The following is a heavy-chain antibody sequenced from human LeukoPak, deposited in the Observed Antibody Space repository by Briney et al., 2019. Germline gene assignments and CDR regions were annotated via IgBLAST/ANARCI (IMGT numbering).Heavy chain of an antibody. J-gene: IGHJ4*02. CDR1: GFSFSDYY. CDR3: ARTTSEGATISLVR. D-gene: IGHD1-26*01. V-gene: IGHV3-11*01. Sequence: GGSLRLSCAASGFSFSDYYMSWIRQAPGKGLEWISYISGSGGVKWHADSVKGRFTISRDHVNSSLYLQMNRLGAEDTAMYYCARTTSEGATISLVRWGQGTLVIVSS. CDR2: ISGSGGVK.